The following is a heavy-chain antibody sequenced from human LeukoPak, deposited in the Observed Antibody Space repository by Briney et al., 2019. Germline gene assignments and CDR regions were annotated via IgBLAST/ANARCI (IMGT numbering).Heavy chain of an antibody. Sequence: TPGGSLRLSCAASGFTFSSYSMKWVRQAPGKGLEWVSSISSSSSYIYYADSVKGRFTISRDNAKNSLYLQMNSLRAEDTAVYYCARAPFDYGSGRYWGQGTLVTVSS. V-gene: IGHV3-21*01. CDR3: ARAPFDYGSGRY. J-gene: IGHJ4*02. CDR2: ISSSSSYI. D-gene: IGHD3-10*01. CDR1: GFTFSSYS.